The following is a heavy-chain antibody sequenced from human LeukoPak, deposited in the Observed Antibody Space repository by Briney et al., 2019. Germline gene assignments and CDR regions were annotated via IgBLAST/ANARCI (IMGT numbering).Heavy chain of an antibody. D-gene: IGHD3-3*01. V-gene: IGHV3-21*01. Sequence: KPGGSLRLSCAASGFTFSSYSMTWVRQAPGKGLEWVSSISSSSSYIYYADSVKGRFTISRDNAKNSLYLQMNSLRAEDTAVYYCARDRRMSANYDFWSGYSDLDYWGQGTLVTVSS. CDR2: ISSSSSYI. CDR3: ARDRRMSANYDFWSGYSDLDY. CDR1: GFTFSSYS. J-gene: IGHJ4*02.